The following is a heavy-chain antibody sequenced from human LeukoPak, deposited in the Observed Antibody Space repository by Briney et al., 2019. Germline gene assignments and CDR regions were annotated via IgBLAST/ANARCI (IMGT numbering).Heavy chain of an antibody. D-gene: IGHD3-3*01. J-gene: IGHJ6*03. CDR2: ISSSSSYI. V-gene: IGHV3-21*01. CDR3: ARSRFLEGLPGGYYHYMDV. CDR1: GFTFSSHS. Sequence: PGGSLRLSCAASGFTFSSHSMNWVRQAPGKGPEWVSPISSSSSYIYYADSVKGRFTISRDNAKNSLYLQMNSLRAEDTAVYYCARSRFLEGLPGGYYHYMDVWGKGTTVTVSS.